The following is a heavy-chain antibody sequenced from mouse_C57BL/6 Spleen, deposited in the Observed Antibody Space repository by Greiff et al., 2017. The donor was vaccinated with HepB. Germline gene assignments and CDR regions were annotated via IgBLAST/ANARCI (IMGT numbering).Heavy chain of an antibody. J-gene: IGHJ2*01. CDR3: ARNWDEYFDY. CDR1: GYTFTSYW. Sequence: QVQLQQPGAELVKPGASVKLSCKASGYTFTSYWMQWVKQRPGQGLEWIGEIDPSDSYTNYNQKFKGKATLTVDTSPSTAYMQLSSLTSEDSAVYYCARNWDEYFDYWGQGTTLTVSS. D-gene: IGHD4-1*01. V-gene: IGHV1-50*01. CDR2: IDPSDSYT.